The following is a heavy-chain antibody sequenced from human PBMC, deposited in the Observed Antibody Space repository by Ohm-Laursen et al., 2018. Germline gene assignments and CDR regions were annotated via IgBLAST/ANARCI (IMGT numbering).Heavy chain of an antibody. D-gene: IGHD3-22*01. CDR2: ISWNSGSI. Sequence: SLRLSCTASGFTFDDYAMHWVRQAPGKGLEWVSGISWNSGSIGYADSVKGRFTISRDNAKNSLYLQMNSLRAEDTALYYCAKDLYYYDSSGYYPGAFDIWGQGTMVTVSS. J-gene: IGHJ3*02. CDR1: GFTFDDYA. V-gene: IGHV3-9*01. CDR3: AKDLYYYDSSGYYPGAFDI.